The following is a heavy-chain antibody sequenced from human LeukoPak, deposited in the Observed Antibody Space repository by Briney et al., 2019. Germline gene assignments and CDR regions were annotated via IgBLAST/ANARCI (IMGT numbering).Heavy chain of an antibody. D-gene: IGHD3-16*02. J-gene: IGHJ5*02. CDR1: GGSISSSSYY. CDR3: ARHLGITFGGVTVEDNWFDP. Sequence: KPSETLSLTCTVSGGSISSSSYYWGWIRQPPGKWLEWIGSIYYSGGTYYNPSLKSRVTISVDTSKNQFSLKLSSVTAADTAVYYCARHLGITFGGVTVEDNWFDPWGQGTLVTVSS. V-gene: IGHV4-39*01. CDR2: IYYSGGT.